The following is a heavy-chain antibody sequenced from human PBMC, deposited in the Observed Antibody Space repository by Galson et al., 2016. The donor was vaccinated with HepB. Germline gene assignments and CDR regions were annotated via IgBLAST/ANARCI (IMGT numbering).Heavy chain of an antibody. CDR2: IDWDDNR. D-gene: IGHD3-16*01. Sequence: LRLSCAASGFTFSSYAMSWIRQPPGKALEWLARIDWDDNRFYSTSLKTRLTISKDSSKNQVVLTMANMDPVDTATYYCARIPRGDYYFDYWGQGALVTVSS. V-gene: IGHV2-70*04. CDR1: GFTFSSYAM. CDR3: ARIPRGDYYFDY. J-gene: IGHJ4*02.